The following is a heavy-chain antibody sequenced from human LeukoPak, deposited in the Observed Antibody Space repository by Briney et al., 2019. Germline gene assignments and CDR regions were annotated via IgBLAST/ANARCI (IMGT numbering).Heavy chain of an antibody. D-gene: IGHD6-19*01. Sequence: GGSLRLSCAASGFTFSSYSMNWVRQAPGKGLEWVSSISSSSSYIYYADSVKGRFTISRDNAKNSLYLQMNSLRAEDTAVYYCARDPSNTSGWYAYLDSWGQGTLVTVSP. CDR2: ISSSSSYI. CDR1: GFTFSSYS. V-gene: IGHV3-21*04. CDR3: ARDPSNTSGWYAYLDS. J-gene: IGHJ4*02.